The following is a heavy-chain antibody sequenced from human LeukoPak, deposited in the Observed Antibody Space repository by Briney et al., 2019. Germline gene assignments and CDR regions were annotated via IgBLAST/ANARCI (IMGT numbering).Heavy chain of an antibody. CDR1: GGSISSYY. V-gene: IGHV4-4*07. Sequence: SEALSPTCTVSGGSISSYYWSWIRQPAGKGLEWIGRIYTSGSTNYNPSLKSRVTISVDKSKNQFSLKLSSVTAADTAVYYCARGGYSSSWDPLNWGQGPLVTVSS. CDR3: ARGGYSSSWDPLN. D-gene: IGHD6-13*01. CDR2: IYTSGST. J-gene: IGHJ4*02.